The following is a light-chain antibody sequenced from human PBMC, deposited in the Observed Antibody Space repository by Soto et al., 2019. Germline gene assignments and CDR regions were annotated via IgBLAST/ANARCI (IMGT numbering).Light chain of an antibody. CDR3: QHHKKRFPLT. J-gene: IGKJ2*01. Sequence: IVLTQSPATLSVSPGDGAALYCRASENIGSYLAWYQQKPGQAPRLLIYGASTRAAATSPRFTGSGSETDFSLTSSSLQCEEFAVYCCQHHKKRFPLTFGQGT. CDR2: GAS. CDR1: ENIGSY. V-gene: IGKV3-15*01.